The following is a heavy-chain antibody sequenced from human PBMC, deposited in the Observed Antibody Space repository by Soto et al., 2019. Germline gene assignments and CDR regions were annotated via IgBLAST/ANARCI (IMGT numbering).Heavy chain of an antibody. V-gene: IGHV4-34*01. D-gene: IGHD1-26*01. J-gene: IGHJ5*01. CDR1: GGSSSVYY. CDR3: SNRADDTTGYDRLDP. Sequence: SDTISLTGSPPGGSSSVYYWSSFRPPPGKGLEWIWDINHSGRVNYSPSLKSRVTISLDTSKNQFSLTLSAVTAADTAMCYCSNRADDTTGYDRLDPWGQGTLVTVAS. CDR2: INHSGRV.